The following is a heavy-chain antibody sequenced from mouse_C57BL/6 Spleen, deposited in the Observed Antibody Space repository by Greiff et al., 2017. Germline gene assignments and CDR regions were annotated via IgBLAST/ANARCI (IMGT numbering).Heavy chain of an antibody. CDR2: INYDGSST. Sequence: EVQVVESEGGLVQPGSSMKLSCTASGFTFSDYYMAWVRQVPEKGLEWVANINYDGSSTYYLDSLKSRFIISRDNAKNILYLQMSSLKSEDTATYYCAREDGPIDYWGQGTTLTVSS. CDR1: GFTFSDYY. J-gene: IGHJ2*01. V-gene: IGHV5-16*01. CDR3: AREDGPIDY. D-gene: IGHD1-2*01.